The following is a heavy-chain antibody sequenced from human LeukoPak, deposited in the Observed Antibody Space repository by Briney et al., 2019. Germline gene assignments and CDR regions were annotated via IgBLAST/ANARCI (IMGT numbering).Heavy chain of an antibody. CDR1: GYTFGSYD. CDR2: MNPGSGNT. V-gene: IGHV1-8*02. Sequence: ASVTVSCKASGYTFGSYDINWVRKAPGQGLEWMGWMNPGSGNTGYAQRFQGRVTMTRDTSTNTAYMELSGLRSEDTAIYYCARLSETAAYYYTSGYYFLGYWGQGTLVTVDS. J-gene: IGHJ4*02. D-gene: IGHD3-22*01. CDR3: ARLSETAAYYYTSGYYFLGY.